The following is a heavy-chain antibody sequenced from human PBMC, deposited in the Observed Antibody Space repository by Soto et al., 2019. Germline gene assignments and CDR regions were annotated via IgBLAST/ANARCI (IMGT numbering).Heavy chain of an antibody. V-gene: IGHV4-4*02. CDR1: GGSISSSNW. D-gene: IGHD1-26*01. Sequence: SETLSLTCAVSGGSISSSNWWSWVRQPPGKGLERIGEIYHSGSTNYNPSLKSRVTISVDKSKNQFSLKLSSVTAADTAVYYCASFGGATSDYYYGMDVWGQGTTVTVSS. CDR2: IYHSGST. CDR3: ASFGGATSDYYYGMDV. J-gene: IGHJ6*02.